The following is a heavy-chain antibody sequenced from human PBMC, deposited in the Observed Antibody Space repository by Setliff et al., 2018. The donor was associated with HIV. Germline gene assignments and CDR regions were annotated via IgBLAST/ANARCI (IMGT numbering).Heavy chain of an antibody. D-gene: IGHD1-1*01. V-gene: IGHV1-18*01. CDR3: ARDAGTGGPGRWVDP. CDR1: GYIFSRYG. J-gene: IGHJ5*02. CDR2: ISGYTGIT. Sequence: ASVKVSCKISGYIFSRYGVTWVRQTPGQGLEYMGYISGYTGITHYAQSFQGRVTMTTDPSKYTAYMELRSLKYDDTAVYYCARDAGTGGPGRWVDPWGQGTMVTVSS.